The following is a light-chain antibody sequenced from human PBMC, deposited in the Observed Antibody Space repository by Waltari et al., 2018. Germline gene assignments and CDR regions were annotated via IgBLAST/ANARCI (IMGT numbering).Light chain of an antibody. CDR3: QQRSSWPIT. CDR2: DAS. Sequence: EVVLTQSPATLSLSPGERATLSCRASQTVSTYLAWYHQKPGQAPRLLIYDASNRATGIPARFSGRGSGTDFTLTISSLEPDDFGLYYCQQRSSWPITFGGGSKVEIK. V-gene: IGKV3-11*01. J-gene: IGKJ4*01. CDR1: QTVSTY.